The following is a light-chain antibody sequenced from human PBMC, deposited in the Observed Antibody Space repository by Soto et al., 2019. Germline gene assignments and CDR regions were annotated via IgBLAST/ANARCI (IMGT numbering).Light chain of an antibody. V-gene: IGKV3-20*01. CDR2: DAS. CDR3: QQYGSSALT. Sequence: EIVVTKSPGTLSLSPRERATLSCRASQSVSSSYLAWSQQKPGQAPRLLIYDASSRDTCIPDRFSGSGSGTDFTLTISRLEPEDFAVYYYQQYGSSALTFGPGTQVDIK. CDR1: QSVSSSY. J-gene: IGKJ3*01.